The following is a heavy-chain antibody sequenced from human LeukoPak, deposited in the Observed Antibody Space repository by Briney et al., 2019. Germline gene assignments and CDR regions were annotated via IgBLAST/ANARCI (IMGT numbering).Heavy chain of an antibody. CDR3: ARCSTCARSSGYYDAFDI. V-gene: IGHV5-51*01. Sequence: GESLKISCKDSGGYWIGWVRQMPGKGLEGMGIIYPGASDIRYSPSFQGQVTIPADGSISTAYLQWSSLKASDTAMYYCARCSTCARSSGYYDAFDIWGQGTMVTVSS. CDR1: GGYW. D-gene: IGHD3-22*01. J-gene: IGHJ3*02. CDR2: IYPGASDI.